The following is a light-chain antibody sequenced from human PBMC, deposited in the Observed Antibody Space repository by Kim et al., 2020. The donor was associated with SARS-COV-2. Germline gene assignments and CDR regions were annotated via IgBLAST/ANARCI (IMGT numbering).Light chain of an antibody. CDR1: SDNY. V-gene: IGLV7-46*01. J-gene: IGLJ3*02. CDR2: DTV. CDR3: LISSSGARV. Sequence: SDNYPYWFQQKPGQAPRTLIYDTVNKHSWTPARFSGSLLGGKAALTLSGAQPEDEAEYFCLISSSGARVFGGGTQLTVL.